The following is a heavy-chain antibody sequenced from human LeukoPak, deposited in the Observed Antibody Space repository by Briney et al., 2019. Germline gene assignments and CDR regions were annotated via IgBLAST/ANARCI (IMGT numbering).Heavy chain of an antibody. CDR2: IIPIFGTA. Sequence: GASVKVSCKASGGIFSSYAISWVRQAPGQGLEWMGGIIPIFGTANYAQKFQGRVTITTDESTSTAYMELSSLRSEDTAVYYCARDDRGITMVRGVITHPHYYYYYMDVWGKGTTVTVSS. J-gene: IGHJ6*03. CDR1: GGIFSSYA. D-gene: IGHD3-10*01. V-gene: IGHV1-69*05. CDR3: ARDDRGITMVRGVITHPHYYYYYMDV.